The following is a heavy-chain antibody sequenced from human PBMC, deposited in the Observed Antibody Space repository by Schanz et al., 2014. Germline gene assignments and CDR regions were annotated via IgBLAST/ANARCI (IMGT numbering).Heavy chain of an antibody. J-gene: IGHJ4*02. V-gene: IGHV4-30-2*01. CDR3: ARDIGDTGFDY. CDR2: VNHRETT. D-gene: IGHD3-16*01. Sequence: QLQLQESGSGLVKPSQTLSLTCAVSGGSISRGFYSWNWIRQPPGRGLEWIGEVNHRETTTYNPSLKSRATISVDTSKNQVSLKVRSVSVADTAVYYCARDIGDTGFDYWGQGTLITVSS. CDR1: GGSISRGFYS.